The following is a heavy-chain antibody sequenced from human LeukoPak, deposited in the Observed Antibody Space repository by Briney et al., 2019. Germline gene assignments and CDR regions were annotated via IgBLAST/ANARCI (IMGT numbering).Heavy chain of an antibody. CDR3: AKGRGSGSYSYRFDY. J-gene: IGHJ4*02. D-gene: IGHD3-10*01. Sequence: GGSLRLSCAASGFTFSSYAMSWVRQAPGKGLEWVSAISGSGGSTYYADSVKGRFTISRDNSKNTLYLQMNSLRAEDTAVYYCAKGRGSGSYSYRFDYWGQGTLVTVSS. CDR2: ISGSGGST. V-gene: IGHV3-23*01. CDR1: GFTFSSYA.